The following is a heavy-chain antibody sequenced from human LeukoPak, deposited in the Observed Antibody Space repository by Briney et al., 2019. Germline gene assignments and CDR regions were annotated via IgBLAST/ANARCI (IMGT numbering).Heavy chain of an antibody. V-gene: IGHV1-18*01. J-gene: IGHJ4*02. CDR3: ARYSSGWYGLYYFDY. D-gene: IGHD6-19*01. Sequence: ASVKVSCKASGYTFTSYGISWVRQAPGQGLEWMGWISAYNGNTNYAQKLQGRVTMTTDTSTSTAYMELRSLRSDDTAVYYWARYSSGWYGLYYFDYWGQGTLVTVSS. CDR1: GYTFTSYG. CDR2: ISAYNGNT.